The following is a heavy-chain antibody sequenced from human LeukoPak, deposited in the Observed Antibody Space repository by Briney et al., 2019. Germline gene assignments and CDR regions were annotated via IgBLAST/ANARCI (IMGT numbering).Heavy chain of an antibody. Sequence: SETLSLTCTVSGDSVRRSYWSWIRQPPGKGLEWIGRINTSGSTNYNPSLRSRVTMSVNTSKNQFSLNLTSVTAADTAVYSCAREGGDPRWLDPWGQGTLVTVSS. D-gene: IGHD6-25*01. J-gene: IGHJ5*02. CDR1: GDSVRRSY. CDR3: AREGGDPRWLDP. CDR2: INTSGST. V-gene: IGHV4-4*07.